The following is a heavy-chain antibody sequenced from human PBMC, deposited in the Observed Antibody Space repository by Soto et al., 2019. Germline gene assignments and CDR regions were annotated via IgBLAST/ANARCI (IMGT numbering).Heavy chain of an antibody. CDR2: IYYDGDKK. CDR1: GFSFISFR. Sequence: PWLFXRLSCASSGFSFISFRIHLFRHAPGKGLESAASIYYDGDKKYSAESVKGRFTVSRYNYKNTLYLKMNSLRADEKAVYYCAKGIYMVRGLFVIIKDGLDIWGQGTVV. J-gene: IGHJ3*02. V-gene: IGHV3-30*18. CDR3: AKGIYMVRGLFVIIKDGLDI. D-gene: IGHD3-10*01.